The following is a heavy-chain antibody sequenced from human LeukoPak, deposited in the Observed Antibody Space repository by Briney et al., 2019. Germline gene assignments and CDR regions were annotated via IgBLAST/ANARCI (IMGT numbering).Heavy chain of an antibody. CDR1: GGSISSSSYY. CDR3: ARDTAGYCSGGSCYSVDAFDI. Sequence: PSETLSLTCTVSGGSISSSSYYWGWIRQPPGKGLEWIGTIYSGNTYYNPSLKSRVTVSVDTSKNQFSLKLSSVTAADTAVYYCARDTAGYCSGGSCYSVDAFDIWGQGTMVTVSS. D-gene: IGHD2-15*01. CDR2: IYSGNT. J-gene: IGHJ3*02. V-gene: IGHV4-39*07.